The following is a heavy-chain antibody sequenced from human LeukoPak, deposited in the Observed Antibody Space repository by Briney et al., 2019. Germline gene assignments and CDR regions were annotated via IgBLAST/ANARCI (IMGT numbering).Heavy chain of an antibody. CDR3: AREYITMVRGVIPEIQYFDY. Sequence: GRSLRLSCAASGFTFSSYAMHWVRQAPGKGLEWVAVISYDGSNKYYADSVKGRFTISRDNSKNTLYLQMNSLRAEDTAVYYCAREYITMVRGVIPEIQYFDYWGQGTLVTVSS. D-gene: IGHD3-10*01. CDR2: ISYDGSNK. CDR1: GFTFSSYA. J-gene: IGHJ4*02. V-gene: IGHV3-30-3*01.